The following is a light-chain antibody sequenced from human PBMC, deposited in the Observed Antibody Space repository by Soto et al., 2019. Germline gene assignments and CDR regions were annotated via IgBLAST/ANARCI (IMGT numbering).Light chain of an antibody. J-gene: IGKJ2*01. CDR1: QSISSY. V-gene: IGKV1-39*01. CDR2: AAF. Sequence: DLQMTQSPSSLSASVGDRINITCRASQSISSYLNWYQQKPGKAPKLLIYAAFSLQSGVPSRFSGRGSGTDFTLTISSLQPEDFATYYCQQSDSTPNTFGQGTKLESK. CDR3: QQSDSTPNT.